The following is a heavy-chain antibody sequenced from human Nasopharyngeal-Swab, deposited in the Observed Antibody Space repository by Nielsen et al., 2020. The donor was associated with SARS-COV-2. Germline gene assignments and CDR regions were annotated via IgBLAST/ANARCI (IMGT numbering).Heavy chain of an antibody. CDR1: RVSITSQY. CDR2: ICQNSGT. Sequence: SETLSLTCTVSRVSITSQYWSWIRQPPGKGLEWIGYICQNSGTSYNPSLKSRVTMFMDTSKNQFSLRLRSVTAADTAVYYCAKEGATGWFDPWGQGTLVTVSS. CDR3: AKEGATGWFDP. J-gene: IGHJ5*02. V-gene: IGHV4-59*11.